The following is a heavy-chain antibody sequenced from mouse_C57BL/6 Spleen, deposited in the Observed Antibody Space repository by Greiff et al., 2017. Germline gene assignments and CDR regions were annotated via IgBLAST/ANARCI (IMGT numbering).Heavy chain of an antibody. D-gene: IGHD4-1*01. Sequence: VQLQQSGAELARPGASVKMSCKASGYTFTSYTMHWVKQRPGQGLEWIGYINPSSGYTKYNQKFKDKATLTADKSSSTAYMQLSSLTSEDSAVYYCARRGTGTPYFDYWGQGTTLTVSS. CDR3: ARRGTGTPYFDY. J-gene: IGHJ2*01. CDR2: INPSSGYT. CDR1: GYTFTSYT. V-gene: IGHV1-4*01.